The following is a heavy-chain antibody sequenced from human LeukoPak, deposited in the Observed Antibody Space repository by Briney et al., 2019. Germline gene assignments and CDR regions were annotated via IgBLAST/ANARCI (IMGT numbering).Heavy chain of an antibody. J-gene: IGHJ4*02. CDR3: ARAPTYDSSGYFDY. V-gene: IGHV4-59*01. CDR1: GGSISSYY. CDR2: IYYSGST. D-gene: IGHD3-22*01. Sequence: SETLSLTCTVSGGSISSYYWSWIRQPPGKGLDWIGYIYYSGSTNYNPSLKSRVTISVDTSKNQFSLKLSSVTAADTAVYYCARAPTYDSSGYFDYWGQGTLVTVSS.